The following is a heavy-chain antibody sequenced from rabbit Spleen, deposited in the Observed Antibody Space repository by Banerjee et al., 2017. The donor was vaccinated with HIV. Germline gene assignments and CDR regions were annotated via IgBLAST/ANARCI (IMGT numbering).Heavy chain of an antibody. Sequence: QEQLEESGGGLVKPGGTLTLTCKASGIDFSTYYYMWWVRQAPGKGLEWIGCIYIDSSETWYASWAKGRFTISKTSSTTVTLQMNSLTTADTATYFCARSGVGDINRFGLWGQGTLVTVS. CDR2: IYIDSSET. D-gene: IGHD2-1*01. V-gene: IGHV1S45*01. J-gene: IGHJ2*01. CDR3: ARSGVGDINRFGL. CDR1: GIDFSTYYY.